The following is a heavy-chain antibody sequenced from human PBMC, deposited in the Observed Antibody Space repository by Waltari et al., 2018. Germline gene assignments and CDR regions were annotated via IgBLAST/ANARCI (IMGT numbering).Heavy chain of an antibody. V-gene: IGHV4-38-2*01. CDR1: GYSISSGYY. CDR3: ASEIDY. J-gene: IGHJ4*02. CDR2: IYHSGST. Sequence: QVQLQESGPGLVKPSETLSLTCAVSGYSISSGYYWGWIRQPPGKGLEWIGSIYHSGSTSYNPSLKSRVTISVDTSKNQFSLKLSSVTAADTAVYYCASEIDYWGQGTLVTVSS.